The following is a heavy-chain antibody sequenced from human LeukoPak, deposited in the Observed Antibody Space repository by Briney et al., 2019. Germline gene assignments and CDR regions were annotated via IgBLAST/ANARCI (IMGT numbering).Heavy chain of an antibody. Sequence: SVKVSCKASGGTFSSYAISWVRQAPGQGLVWMGGIIPIFGTANYAQKFQGRVTITADESASTAHMELSSLRSEDTAVYYCARDTSSSWSYYYYGMDVWGQGTTVTVSS. D-gene: IGHD6-13*01. CDR3: ARDTSSSWSYYYYGMDV. J-gene: IGHJ6*02. V-gene: IGHV1-69*01. CDR2: IIPIFGTA. CDR1: GGTFSSYA.